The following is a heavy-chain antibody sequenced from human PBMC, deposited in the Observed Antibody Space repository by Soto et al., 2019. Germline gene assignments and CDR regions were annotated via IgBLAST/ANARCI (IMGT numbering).Heavy chain of an antibody. CDR2: IKQDGSEK. V-gene: IGHV3-7*01. CDR3: ARERRILGADYYYYMDV. Sequence: PVGSLRLSCAASGFTFSSYWMSWVRQAPGKGLEWVANIKQDGSEKYYVDSVKGRFTISRDNAKNSLYLQMNSLRAEDTAVYYCARERRILGADYYYYMDVWGKGTTVTVS. D-gene: IGHD5-18*01. J-gene: IGHJ6*03. CDR1: GFTFSSYW.